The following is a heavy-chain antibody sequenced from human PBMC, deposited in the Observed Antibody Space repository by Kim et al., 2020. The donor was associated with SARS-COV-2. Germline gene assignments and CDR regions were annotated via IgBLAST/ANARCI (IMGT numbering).Heavy chain of an antibody. D-gene: IGHD6-13*01. CDR2: ISSSSSYT. Sequence: GGSLRLSCAASGFTFSDYYMSWIRQAPGKGLEWVSYISSSSSYTNYADSVKGRFTISRDNAKNSLYLQMNSLRAEDTAVYYCARARQYSSSWYTFDYWGPGTLVTVSS. CDR3: ARARQYSSSWYTFDY. J-gene: IGHJ4*02. V-gene: IGHV3-11*06. CDR1: GFTFSDYY.